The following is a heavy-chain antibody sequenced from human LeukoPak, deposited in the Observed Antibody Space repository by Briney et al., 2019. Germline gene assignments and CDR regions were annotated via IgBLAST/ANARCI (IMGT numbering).Heavy chain of an antibody. D-gene: IGHD5-12*01. Sequence: SETLSLTCTVSGGSISSSAYHWGWIRQPPGKGLEWIGSIYYSGSRVTISADTSKNQFSLKLSSVTAADTAVYYCARGRGGYPDWGQGTMVTVSS. CDR3: ARGRGGYPD. CDR1: GGSISSSAYH. V-gene: IGHV4-39*01. CDR2: IYYSGS. J-gene: IGHJ3*01.